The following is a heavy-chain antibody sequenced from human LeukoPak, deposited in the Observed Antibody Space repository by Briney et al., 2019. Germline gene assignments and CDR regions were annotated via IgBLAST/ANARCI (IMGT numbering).Heavy chain of an antibody. V-gene: IGHV3-21*01. CDR2: ISSSSSYI. Sequence: AGGSLRLSCAASGFTFSSYSMNWVRQAPGKGLEGVSSISSSSSYIYYADSVKGRFTISRDNAKNSLYLQMNSLRAEDTAVYYCARDVLYYDSSGYYHHDYWGQGTLVTVSS. J-gene: IGHJ4*02. CDR1: GFTFSSYS. D-gene: IGHD3-22*01. CDR3: ARDVLYYDSSGYYHHDY.